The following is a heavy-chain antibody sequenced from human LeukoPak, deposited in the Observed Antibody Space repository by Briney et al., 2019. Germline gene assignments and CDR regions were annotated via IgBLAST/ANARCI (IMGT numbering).Heavy chain of an antibody. Sequence: ASVKVSCKASGYTFTGYYMHWVRQAPGQGLEWMGWINPNSGGTNYAQKFQGRVTMTRDTSISTAYMELSRLRSDDTAVYYCARDPVYDTLTGYYLIEWYNWFDPWGQGTLVTVSS. J-gene: IGHJ5*02. CDR3: ARDPVYDTLTGYYLIEWYNWFDP. V-gene: IGHV1-2*02. CDR1: GYTFTGYY. CDR2: INPNSGGT. D-gene: IGHD3-9*01.